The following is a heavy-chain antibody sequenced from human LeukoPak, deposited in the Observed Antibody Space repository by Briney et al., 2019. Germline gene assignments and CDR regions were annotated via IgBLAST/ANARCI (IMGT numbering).Heavy chain of an antibody. CDR3: AKSPKTGFLFDY. J-gene: IGHJ4*02. D-gene: IGHD1-1*01. V-gene: IGHV3-23*01. CDR2: ISGGGDST. CDR1: GFTFSSYA. Sequence: GGSLRLSCAASGFTFSSYAMIWARQAPGKGLEWVSAISGGGDSTYYADSVKGRFTISRDNSKNTLYLQMNSLRAEDTAVYYCAKSPKTGFLFDYWGKGTLVTVSS.